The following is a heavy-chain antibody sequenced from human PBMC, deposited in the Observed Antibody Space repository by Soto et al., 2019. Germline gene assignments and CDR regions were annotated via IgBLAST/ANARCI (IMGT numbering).Heavy chain of an antibody. V-gene: IGHV3-33*01. D-gene: IGHD4-17*01. CDR1: GFTFSSYG. Sequence: QVQLVESGGGVVQPGRSLRLSCAASGFTFSSYGMHWVRQAPGKGLEWVAVIWYDGSNKYYADSVKGRFTISRDNSKNTLYLQMNSLRAEDTAVYYCAGERMTTVTTVGFDPWGKGTLVTVSS. J-gene: IGHJ5*02. CDR2: IWYDGSNK. CDR3: AGERMTTVTTVGFDP.